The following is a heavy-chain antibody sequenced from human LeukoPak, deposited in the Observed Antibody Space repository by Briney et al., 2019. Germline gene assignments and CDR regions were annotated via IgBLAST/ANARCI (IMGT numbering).Heavy chain of an antibody. CDR2: ISASGSNT. CDR3: AKKRGILSTRPGAAEY. J-gene: IGHJ4*02. V-gene: IGHV3-23*01. Sequence: GGPLRLSCAASGFTFSSYAMSWVRQAPGKGLEWVSAISASGSNTYYADSVKGRFTISRDNSKNTLYLQMNSLRAEDTAVYYCAKKRGILSTRPGAAEYWGQGTLVTVSS. CDR1: GFTFSSYA. D-gene: IGHD2-15*01.